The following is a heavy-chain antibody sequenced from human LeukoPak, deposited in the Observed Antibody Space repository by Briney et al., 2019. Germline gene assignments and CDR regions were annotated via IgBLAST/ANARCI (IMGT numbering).Heavy chain of an antibody. CDR2: ISSSSSYI. Sequence: GGSLRLSCAASGFTFSSYSMNWVRQAPGKGLEWVSSISSSSSYIYYADSVKGRFTISRDNAKNSLYLQMNSLRAEDTAVYYCARDFTGGYSSSWYYYYYMDVWGKGTTVTVSS. D-gene: IGHD6-13*01. CDR1: GFTFSSYS. J-gene: IGHJ6*03. CDR3: ARDFTGGYSSSWYYYYYMDV. V-gene: IGHV3-21*01.